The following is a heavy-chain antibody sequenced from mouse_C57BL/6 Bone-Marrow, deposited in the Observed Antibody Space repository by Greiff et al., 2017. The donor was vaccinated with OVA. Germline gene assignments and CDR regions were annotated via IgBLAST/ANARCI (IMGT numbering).Heavy chain of an antibody. D-gene: IGHD2-5*01. V-gene: IGHV2-6-1*01. CDR1: GFSLTSYG. J-gene: IGHJ1*03. CDR2: IWSDGST. Sequence: VKLMESGPGLVAPSQSLSITCTVSGFSLTSYGVHWVRQPPGKGLEWLVVIWSDGSTTYNSALKSRLSISKDNSKSQVFLKMNSLQTDDTAMYYCARHAYYSNHWYFDVWGTGTTVTVSS. CDR3: ARHAYYSNHWYFDV.